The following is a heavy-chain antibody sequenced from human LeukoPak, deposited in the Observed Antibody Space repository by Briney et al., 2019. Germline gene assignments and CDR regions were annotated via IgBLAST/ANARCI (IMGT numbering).Heavy chain of an antibody. Sequence: GGSLRLSCRTSGFTFGDYALSWFRQAPGKGLEWVGFIRSKSYGGTAEYAASVKDRFTISRDDSTIIAYLQMKSLNTEDTGVYYCGRAPRPVAWNWFDPWGQGTLVTVSS. V-gene: IGHV3-49*03. D-gene: IGHD2-15*01. CDR2: IRSKSYGGTA. CDR1: GFTFGDYA. J-gene: IGHJ5*02. CDR3: GRAPRPVAWNWFDP.